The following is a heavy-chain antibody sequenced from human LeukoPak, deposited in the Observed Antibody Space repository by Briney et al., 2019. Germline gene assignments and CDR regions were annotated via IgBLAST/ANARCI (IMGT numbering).Heavy chain of an antibody. D-gene: IGHD5-24*01. CDR2: IWYDGSNK. V-gene: IGHV3-33*01. Sequence: GGSLRLSCAASGFTFRSYGMHWVRQAPGKGLEWVAVIWYDGSNKYYADSVKGRFTISRDNSKNTLYLQMNSLRAEDTAVYYCARGEMATVYYFDYWGQGTLVTVSS. CDR1: GFTFRSYG. CDR3: ARGEMATVYYFDY. J-gene: IGHJ4*02.